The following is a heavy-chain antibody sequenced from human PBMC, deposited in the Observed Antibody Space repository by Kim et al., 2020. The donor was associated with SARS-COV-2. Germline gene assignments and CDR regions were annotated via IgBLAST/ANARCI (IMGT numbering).Heavy chain of an antibody. CDR2: IYYSESAYYSEST. CDR3: ARAILDHYYGLDV. D-gene: IGHD2-15*01. J-gene: IGHJ6*02. Sequence: SETLSLTCTVSGGSISSYYWSWIRQPPGKGLEWIGYIYYSESAYYSESTNYNPSLKSRVTISVDTSKNQFSLRLSSVTAADTAMYYCARAILDHYYGLDVWGQGTTVTVSS. V-gene: IGHV4-4*09. CDR1: GGSISSYY.